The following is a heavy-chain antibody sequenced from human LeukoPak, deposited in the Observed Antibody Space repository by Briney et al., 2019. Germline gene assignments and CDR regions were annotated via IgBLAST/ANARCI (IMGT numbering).Heavy chain of an antibody. J-gene: IGHJ4*02. CDR2: VSGNGGKK. CDR1: GFTFTNFA. Sequence: GGSLRLSCAASGFTFTNFAMNWVRQAPGKGLEWVSGVSGNGGKKYYAESVKGRFTISRDNSKNTLYLQMNSLRAEDTALYYCAKDLWSSPGSTNDFCGQGNLVTVSS. V-gene: IGHV3-23*01. CDR3: AKDLWSSPGSTNDF. D-gene: IGHD2-2*01.